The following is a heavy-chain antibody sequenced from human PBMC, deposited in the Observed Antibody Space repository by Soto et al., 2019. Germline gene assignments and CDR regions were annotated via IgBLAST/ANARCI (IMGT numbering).Heavy chain of an antibody. J-gene: IGHJ4*02. CDR2: INPDSGNT. CDR3: ARYPLAGPTLGTGIES. CDR1: GYTFTNYA. D-gene: IGHD6-13*01. V-gene: IGHV1-3*01. Sequence: QVHLVQSGAEVKRPGASVRLSCRTSGYTFTNYALHWVRRAPGQGLEWMGWINPDSGNTKYSQKFQGRVTFTRDTPASAGYMDMSSLTSEDTALYYCARYPLAGPTLGTGIESWGQGTLLTVSS.